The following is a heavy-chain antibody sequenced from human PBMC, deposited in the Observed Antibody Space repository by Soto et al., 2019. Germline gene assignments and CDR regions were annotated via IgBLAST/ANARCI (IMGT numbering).Heavy chain of an antibody. V-gene: IGHV4-34*01. D-gene: IGHD3-3*01. CDR2: INHSGST. CDR3: ARTPRDFWSGYYSTYYYYYMDV. Sequence: PSETLSLTCAVYGGSFSGYYWSWIRQPPGKGLEWIWEINHSGSTNYNPSLKSRVTISVDTSKNQFSLKLSSVTAADTAVYYCARTPRDFWSGYYSTYYYYYMDVWGKGTTVTVSS. J-gene: IGHJ6*03. CDR1: GGSFSGYY.